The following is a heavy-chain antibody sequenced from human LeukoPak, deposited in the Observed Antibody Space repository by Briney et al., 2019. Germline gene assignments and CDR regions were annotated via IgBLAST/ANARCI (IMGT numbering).Heavy chain of an antibody. D-gene: IGHD1-26*01. V-gene: IGHV3-30*18. J-gene: IGHJ4*02. CDR2: ISYEGSNK. Sequence: GGSLRLSCAASGFTFSTYGIHWVRQAPGKGLEWVALISYEGSNKYYADSVKGRFTISRDNSKNTLYLQMNSLRAEDTAVYYCAKDWDSGSYFADYWGQGTLVTVSS. CDR3: AKDWDSGSYFADY. CDR1: GFTFSTYG.